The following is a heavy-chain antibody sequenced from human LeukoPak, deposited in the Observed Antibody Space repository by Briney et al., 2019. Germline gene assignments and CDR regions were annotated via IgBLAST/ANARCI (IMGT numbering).Heavy chain of an antibody. CDR3: ARAAAGSYGMDV. CDR2: ITYDGSSK. V-gene: IGHV3-30*03. Sequence: GGSLRLSCAASGFTFSSYGMHWVRQAPGKGLEWVAVITYDGSSKYYADSVKGRFTISRDNSKNTLYLQMNSLRAEDTAVYYCARAAAGSYGMDVWGKGTTVTVSS. D-gene: IGHD6-13*01. CDR1: GFTFSSYG. J-gene: IGHJ6*04.